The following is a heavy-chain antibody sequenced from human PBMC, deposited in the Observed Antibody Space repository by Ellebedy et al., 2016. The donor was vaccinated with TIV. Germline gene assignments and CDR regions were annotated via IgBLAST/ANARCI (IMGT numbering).Heavy chain of an antibody. CDR3: ATTSGGN. CDR2: IKSKTDGGTA. D-gene: IGHD3-16*01. CDR1: GFTLSDAW. V-gene: IGHV3-15*01. Sequence: GESLKISCAASGFTLSDAWIGWVRQASGKGLEWVGLIKSKTDGGTAVYAAPLKGRFIISRDDSKNTLYVQMTSLRTEDTAVYHCATTSGGNWGQGTLVTVSS. J-gene: IGHJ4*02.